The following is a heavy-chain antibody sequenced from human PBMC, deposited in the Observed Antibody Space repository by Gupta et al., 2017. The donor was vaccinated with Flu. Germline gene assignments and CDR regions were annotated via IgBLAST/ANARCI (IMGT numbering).Heavy chain of an antibody. V-gene: IGHV4-59*08. CDR2: SYYTGST. CDR1: SIRPLS. CDR3: ARHPVRGGLFDP. D-gene: IGHD3-16*01. Sequence: SIRPLSRRCIRQPPGKGLEWIGYSYYTGSTNYNPSLVRRVNISVDTSKKQFSLKLSSVTAADTAVYYCARHPVRGGLFDPGGQGT. J-gene: IGHJ5*02.